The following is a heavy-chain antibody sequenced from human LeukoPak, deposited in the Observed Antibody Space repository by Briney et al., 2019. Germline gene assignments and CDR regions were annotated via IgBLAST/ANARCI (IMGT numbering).Heavy chain of an antibody. Sequence: GGSLRLSCAASGFTFSSYAMSWVRQAPGKGLEWVSAISGSGGSTYYADSAKGRFTISRDNSKNTLYLQMNGLRAEDTAVYYCAKEFYPVLGATTPEDVWGQGTTVTVSS. V-gene: IGHV3-23*01. J-gene: IGHJ6*02. CDR1: GFTFSSYA. D-gene: IGHD1-26*01. CDR3: AKEFYPVLGATTPEDV. CDR2: ISGSGGST.